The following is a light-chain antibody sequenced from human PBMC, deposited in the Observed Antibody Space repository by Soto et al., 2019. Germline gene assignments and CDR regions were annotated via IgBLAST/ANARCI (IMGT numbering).Light chain of an antibody. CDR2: GAS. J-gene: IGKJ5*01. CDR3: QQYNDWPPSIT. CDR1: QSVIRK. V-gene: IGKV3-15*01. Sequence: EIVLTQSPATLSLSPGERATLSCSAIQSVIRKLAWYQQKPGQAPRLLIYGASTRATAIPARFSGSGSGTEFTLTISSLQSEDIGVYYCQQYNDWPPSITFGQGTRLEI.